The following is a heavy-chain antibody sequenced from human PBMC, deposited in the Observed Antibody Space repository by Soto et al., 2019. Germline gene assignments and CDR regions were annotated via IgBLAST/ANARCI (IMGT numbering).Heavy chain of an antibody. CDR1: GYSFTSYW. Sequence: GESRKISCKVSGYSFTSYWIGWLRQMPGKVLEWMGIIYPGDSDTRYSPSFQGQVTISADKSISTAYLQWSSLKASDTAMYYCARAPAGADFWNYPVWFDPWAQGTLVTVSS. D-gene: IGHD3-3*01. V-gene: IGHV5-51*01. CDR2: IYPGDSDT. J-gene: IGHJ5*02. CDR3: ARAPAGADFWNYPVWFDP.